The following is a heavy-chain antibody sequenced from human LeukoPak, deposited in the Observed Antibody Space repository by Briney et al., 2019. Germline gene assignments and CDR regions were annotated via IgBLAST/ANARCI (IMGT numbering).Heavy chain of an antibody. V-gene: IGHV4-4*07. Sequence: SETLSLTCTVSGGSISSYYWSWTRQPAGKGLEWIGRIYTSGSTNYNPSLKSRVTMSVDTSKNQFSLKLSSVTAADTAVYYCAREGYSSYYYYYYYMDVWGKGTTDTVSS. CDR2: IYTSGST. J-gene: IGHJ6*03. CDR1: GGSISSYY. CDR3: AREGYSSYYYYYYYMDV. D-gene: IGHD6-13*01.